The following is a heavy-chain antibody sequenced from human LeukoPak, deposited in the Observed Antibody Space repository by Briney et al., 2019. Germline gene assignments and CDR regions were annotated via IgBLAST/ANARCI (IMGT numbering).Heavy chain of an antibody. V-gene: IGHV3-20*04. D-gene: IGHD1-26*01. CDR3: AKGGYYDLDAFDI. CDR2: INWNGGST. J-gene: IGHJ3*02. Sequence: GGSLRLSCAASGFTFDDSVMSWVRQAPGKGLEWVSSINWNGGSTGYADSVKGRFTISRDNAKNSLYLQMNSLRAEDTALYYCAKGGYYDLDAFDIWGQGTMVTVSS. CDR1: GFTFDDSV.